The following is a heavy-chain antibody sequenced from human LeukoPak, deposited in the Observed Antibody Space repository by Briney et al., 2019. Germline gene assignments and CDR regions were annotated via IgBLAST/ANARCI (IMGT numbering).Heavy chain of an antibody. CDR3: ARFPLRYHFDY. V-gene: IGHV4-59*08. J-gene: IGHJ4*02. Sequence: SETLSLTCTVSGGSISSYYWSWIRQPPGKGLEWIGYIYYSGSTNYNPSLKSRVTISVDTSKNQFSLKLTSVTAADTAVYYCARFPLRYHFDYWRQGTLVTVSS. D-gene: IGHD2-2*01. CDR2: IYYSGST. CDR1: GGSISSYY.